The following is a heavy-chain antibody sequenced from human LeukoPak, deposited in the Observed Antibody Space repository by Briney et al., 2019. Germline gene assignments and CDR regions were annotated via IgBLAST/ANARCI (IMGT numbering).Heavy chain of an antibody. J-gene: IGHJ4*02. Sequence: GGSLRLSCAASGFTFSSYSMNWVRQAPGKGLEWVSSISSSSSYIYYADSVKGRFTISRDNAKNSLYLQMNSLRVEDTAVYYCARVLHIVVVTAVILDYWGQGTPVTVSS. CDR3: ARVLHIVVVTAVILDY. CDR2: ISSSSSYI. D-gene: IGHD2-21*02. CDR1: GFTFSSYS. V-gene: IGHV3-21*01.